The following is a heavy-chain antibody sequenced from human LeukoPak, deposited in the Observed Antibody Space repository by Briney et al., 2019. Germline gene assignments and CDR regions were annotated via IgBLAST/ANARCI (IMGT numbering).Heavy chain of an antibody. CDR2: IYTSGST. CDR1: GGSISSYY. J-gene: IGHJ4*02. V-gene: IGHV4-4*07. D-gene: IGHD6-13*01. CDR3: ARAAVRQQLPPGGYYFDY. Sequence: SETLSLTCTVSGGSISSYYWSWIRQPAGKGLEWIGRIYTSGSTNYNPSLKSRVTMSVDTSKNQFSLKLSSVTAADTAVYYCARAAVRQQLPPGGYYFDYWGQGTLVTVSS.